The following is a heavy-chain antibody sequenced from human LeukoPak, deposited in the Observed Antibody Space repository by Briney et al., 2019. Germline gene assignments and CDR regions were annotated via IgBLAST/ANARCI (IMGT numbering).Heavy chain of an antibody. J-gene: IGHJ3*02. D-gene: IGHD4-23*01. CDR1: GFTFSSYS. V-gene: IGHV3-21*01. CDR2: ISSSSSCI. CDR3: ARGYNGGRSVHAFYI. Sequence: PGGSLRLSCAASGFTFSSYSMNWVRQAPGKGLEWVSCISSSSSCIYYADSVKGRFTISRDNAKNSLYLQMNRLRAEDTAVYYCARGYNGGRSVHAFYIWGQGKMVTASS.